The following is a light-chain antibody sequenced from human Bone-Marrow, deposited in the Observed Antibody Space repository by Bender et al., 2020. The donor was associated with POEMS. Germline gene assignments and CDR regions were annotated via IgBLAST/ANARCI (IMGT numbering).Light chain of an antibody. CDR1: SSNVGSYNL. V-gene: IGLV2-23*01. Sequence: QSVLTQPPSVSGSPGQSITISCTGTSSNVGSYNLVSWYQQHPGKPPKLMIYEDSKRPSGVSDRFSGSKSGNTASLTISGLQAEDEADYYCCSYAGSSTWVFGGGTKLTVL. CDR2: EDS. CDR3: CSYAGSSTWV. J-gene: IGLJ3*02.